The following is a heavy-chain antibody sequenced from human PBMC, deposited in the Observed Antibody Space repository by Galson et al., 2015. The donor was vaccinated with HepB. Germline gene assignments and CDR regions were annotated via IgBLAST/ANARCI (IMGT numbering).Heavy chain of an antibody. V-gene: IGHV3-9*01. CDR1: GFTFDDYA. CDR3: AKDRGGSFDY. Sequence: LRLSCAASGFTFDDYAMHWVRQAPGKGLEWASGISWNSGSIGYADSVKGRFTISRDNAKNSLYPQMNSLRAEDTALYYCAKDRGGSFDYWGQGTLVTVSS. D-gene: IGHD3-16*01. J-gene: IGHJ4*02. CDR2: ISWNSGSI.